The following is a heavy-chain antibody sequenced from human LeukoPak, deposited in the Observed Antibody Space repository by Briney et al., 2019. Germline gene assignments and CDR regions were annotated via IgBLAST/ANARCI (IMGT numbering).Heavy chain of an antibody. J-gene: IGHJ4*02. D-gene: IGHD3-22*01. CDR2: INPKSGGT. CDR3: ARVRPYYYDSSGDYYFDY. V-gene: IGHV1-2*02. Sequence: ASVKVSCKAFGYTFTGYYIHWVRQAPGQGLEWMGWINPKSGGTNYAQKFQGRVTMTRDTSISTAYMELSRLRSDDTAVYYCARVRPYYYDSSGDYYFDYWGQGTLVTVSP. CDR1: GYTFTGYY.